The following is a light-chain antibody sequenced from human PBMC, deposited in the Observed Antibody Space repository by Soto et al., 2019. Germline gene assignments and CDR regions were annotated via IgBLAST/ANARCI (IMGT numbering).Light chain of an antibody. J-gene: IGKJ3*01. CDR2: GAS. CDR3: QQYGSSPGFT. Sequence: EIVLTQSPVTLSLSPGERATLSCRASQSINNRYLAWYQQKPGQAPTLLIYGASSRATGIPDRFSGSRSGTDFTLTISRLEPEDFAVYYCQQYGSSPGFTFGPGTIVDIK. V-gene: IGKV3-20*01. CDR1: QSINNRY.